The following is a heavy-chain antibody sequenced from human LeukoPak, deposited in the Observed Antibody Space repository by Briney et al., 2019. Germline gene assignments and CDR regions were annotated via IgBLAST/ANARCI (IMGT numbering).Heavy chain of an antibody. J-gene: IGHJ3*01. V-gene: IGHV3-30*02. Sequence: QTGGSLRLSCAASGFTFSSSGMHWVRQAPGKGLEWVAFIRYDGSKKYYADSVKGRFTISRDNSKNTLYLQMHSLRDEDTAVHYCAPLGYCSGDSCYSIPDAFDVWGQGTMVTVSS. CDR3: APLGYCSGDSCYSIPDAFDV. CDR2: IRYDGSKK. D-gene: IGHD2-15*01. CDR1: GFTFSSSG.